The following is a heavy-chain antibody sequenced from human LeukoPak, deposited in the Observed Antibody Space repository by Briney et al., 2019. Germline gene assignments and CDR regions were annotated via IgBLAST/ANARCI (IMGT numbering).Heavy chain of an antibody. CDR1: GASISSYY. Sequence: SETLSLTCIVSGASISSYYWSWIRHPAGKELEWIGRLQPSGATNYNPSLESRVTMSVDTSKNQFSLSLTSVTAADTAVYYCARDSTGTAFDPWGQGTLVSVSS. D-gene: IGHD1-14*01. CDR2: LQPSGAT. J-gene: IGHJ5*02. CDR3: ARDSTGTAFDP. V-gene: IGHV4-4*07.